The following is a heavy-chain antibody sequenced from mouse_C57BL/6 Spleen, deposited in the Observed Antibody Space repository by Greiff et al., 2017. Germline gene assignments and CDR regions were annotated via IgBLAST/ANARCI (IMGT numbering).Heavy chain of an antibody. CDR3: AKNYYGTSQRAMDY. V-gene: IGHV5-17*01. D-gene: IGHD1-1*01. CDR1: GFTFSDYG. Sequence: EVQLVESGGGLVKPGGSLKLSCAASGFTFSDYGMHWVRQAPEKGLEWVAYISSGSSTIYYADTVKGRFTISRDNAKNTLFLKMTSLRSEDTAMYYCAKNYYGTSQRAMDYWGQGTSVTVSS. CDR2: ISSGSSTI. J-gene: IGHJ4*01.